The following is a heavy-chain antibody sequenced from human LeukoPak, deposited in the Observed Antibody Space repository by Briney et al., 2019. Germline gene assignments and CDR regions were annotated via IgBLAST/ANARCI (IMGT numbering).Heavy chain of an antibody. J-gene: IGHJ4*02. CDR1: GFTFSSYG. Sequence: GGSLRLSCAASGFTFSSYGMNWVRQAPGKGLEWVSYISTSSNRIDYADSVKGRFTMSRDNAKNLLYLQMNSLRDEDTAMYYCARVSAPGTSGWYFGFWGQGTLVTVSS. V-gene: IGHV3-48*02. CDR3: ARVSAPGTSGWYFGF. CDR2: ISTSSNRI. D-gene: IGHD6-19*01.